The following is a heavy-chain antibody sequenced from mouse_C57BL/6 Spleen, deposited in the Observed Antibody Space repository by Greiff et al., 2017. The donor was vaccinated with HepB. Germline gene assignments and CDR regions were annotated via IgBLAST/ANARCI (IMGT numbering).Heavy chain of an antibody. J-gene: IGHJ2*01. D-gene: IGHD3-2*02. V-gene: IGHV1-69*01. Sequence: VQLQQPGAELVMPGASVKLSCKASGYTFTSYWMHWVKQRPGQGLEWIGEIDSSDSYTNYNQKFKGKSTLTVDKSSSTAYMQLSSLTSEDSAVYYCARRGDQTAQAPDYWGQGTTLTVSS. CDR3: ARRGDQTAQAPDY. CDR1: GYTFTSYW. CDR2: IDSSDSYT.